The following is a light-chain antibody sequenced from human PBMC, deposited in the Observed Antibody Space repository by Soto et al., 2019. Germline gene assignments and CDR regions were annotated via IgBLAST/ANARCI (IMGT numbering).Light chain of an antibody. V-gene: IGKV3-20*01. Sequence: EIVMTQSPATVSVSPGERATLSCRASQSVSTNLAWYQQKPGQAPRLLIYGASNRATGIPDRFSGSGSGTDFTLTISRLEPEDFAVYYCQQYGSSGTFGQGTKVDI. CDR2: GAS. CDR3: QQYGSSGT. CDR1: QSVSTN. J-gene: IGKJ1*01.